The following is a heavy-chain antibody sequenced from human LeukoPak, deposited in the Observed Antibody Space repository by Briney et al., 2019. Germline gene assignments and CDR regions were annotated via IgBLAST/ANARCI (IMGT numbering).Heavy chain of an antibody. CDR3: ARERAIFGVVRNNWFDP. CDR2: IIPILDIA. V-gene: IGHV1-69*04. CDR1: GGTFSSYA. J-gene: IGHJ5*02. D-gene: IGHD3-3*01. Sequence: GASVKVSCKASGGTFSSYAINWVRQAPGQGLEWMGRIIPILDIANYAQKFQGRVTITADKSTSTAYMELSSLRSEDTAVYYCARERAIFGVVRNNWFDPWGQGTLVTVSS.